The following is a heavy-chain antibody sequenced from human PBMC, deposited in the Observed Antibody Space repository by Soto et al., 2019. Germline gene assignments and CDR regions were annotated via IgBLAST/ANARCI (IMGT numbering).Heavy chain of an antibody. D-gene: IGHD3-22*01. J-gene: IGHJ4*02. CDR1: VVSISSSNW. CDR2: IYHSGST. CDR3: ASRGYYYDSSGYGTSYFDY. Sequence: PSETLSLTCAFSVVSISSSNWWSWVRQPPGKGLEWIGEIYHSGSTNYNPSLKSRVTISVDKSKNQFSLKLSSVTAADAAVYYCASRGYYYDSSGYGTSYFDYWGQGTLVTVSS. V-gene: IGHV4-4*02.